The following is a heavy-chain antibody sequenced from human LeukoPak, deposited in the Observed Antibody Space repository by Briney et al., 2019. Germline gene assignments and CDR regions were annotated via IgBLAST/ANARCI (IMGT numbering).Heavy chain of an antibody. D-gene: IGHD5-24*01. CDR3: GRDSRWAQPDY. CDR1: GFTFTHYG. J-gene: IGHJ4*02. V-gene: IGHV3-23*01. Sequence: PGGSLRLSCAASGFTFTHYGMNWVRQAPGEGLEWVSGLTSSGASTYYADSVKGRFTISRDNSKNTVYLQINSLTAEDTAVYYCGRDSRWAQPDYWGQGTLVTVSS. CDR2: LTSSGAST.